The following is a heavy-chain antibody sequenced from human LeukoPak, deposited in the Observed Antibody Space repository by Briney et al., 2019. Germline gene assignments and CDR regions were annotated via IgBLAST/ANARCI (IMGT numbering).Heavy chain of an antibody. V-gene: IGHV4-39*07. CDR2: INHSGST. D-gene: IGHD3-22*01. CDR3: ARGPGVHYDSSGYPF. CDR1: GGSISSSSYY. Sequence: SETLSLTCTVSGGSISSSSYYWSWIRQPPGKGLEWIGEINHSGSTNYNPSLKSRVTISVDTSKNQFSLKLSSVTAADTAVYYCARGPGVHYDSSGYPFWGQGTLVTVSS. J-gene: IGHJ4*02.